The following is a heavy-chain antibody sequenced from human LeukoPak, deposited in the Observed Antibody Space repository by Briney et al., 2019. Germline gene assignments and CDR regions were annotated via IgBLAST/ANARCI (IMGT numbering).Heavy chain of an antibody. CDR3: ARALGIVGATSFDY. D-gene: IGHD1-26*01. Sequence: SQTLSLTCTVSGGSISSGGYYCSWIRQPPGKGLEWIGYIYHSGSTYYNPSLKSRVTISVDRSKNQFSLKLSSVTAADTAVYYCARALGIVGATSFDYWGQGTLVTVSS. V-gene: IGHV4-30-2*01. CDR1: GGSISSGGYY. CDR2: IYHSGST. J-gene: IGHJ4*02.